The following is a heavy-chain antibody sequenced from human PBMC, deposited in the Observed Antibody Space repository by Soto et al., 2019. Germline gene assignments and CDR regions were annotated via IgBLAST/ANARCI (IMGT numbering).Heavy chain of an antibody. D-gene: IGHD3-3*01. CDR1: GFTFSNAW. J-gene: IGHJ6*02. Sequence: GGSLRLSCAASGFTFSNAWMSWVGQAPGKGLEWVGRIKSKTDGGTTDYAAPVKGRFTISRDDSKNTLYLQMNSLKTEDTAVYYCSTGVFPFRFLDWLLSAQEYYYGMDFWGQGAMVTVSS. V-gene: IGHV3-15*01. CDR3: STGVFPFRFLDWLLSAQEYYYGMDF. CDR2: IKSKTDGGTT.